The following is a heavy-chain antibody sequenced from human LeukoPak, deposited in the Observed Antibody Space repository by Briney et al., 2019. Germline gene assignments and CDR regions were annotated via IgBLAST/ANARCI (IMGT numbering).Heavy chain of an antibody. CDR3: IRGTVGAPGNDY. Sequence: SGGSLRLSCAASGFTFSSYAMSWVRQAPGKGLEWVSAISGSGGSTYYADSVRGRFTISRDNAKNTLYLQMSSLRAEDTAVYYCIRGTVGAPGNDYWGQGTLVTVSS. J-gene: IGHJ4*02. V-gene: IGHV3-23*01. D-gene: IGHD1-26*01. CDR1: GFTFSSYA. CDR2: ISGSGGST.